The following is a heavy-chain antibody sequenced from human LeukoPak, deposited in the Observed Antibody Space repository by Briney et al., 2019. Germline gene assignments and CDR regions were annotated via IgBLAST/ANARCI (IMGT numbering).Heavy chain of an antibody. CDR2: IHYTGNT. CDR3: AKYGLYNFDY. CDR1: GVSITSSY. Sequence: SETLSLTCTVPGVSITSSYWSWIRQPPGKGLEWIGYIHYTGNTNHNPSLKNRVTISVDTSKNQFSLKLSSVTAADTAIYYCAKYGLYNFDYWGQGTLVTVSS. D-gene: IGHD2-2*02. J-gene: IGHJ4*02. V-gene: IGHV4-59*01.